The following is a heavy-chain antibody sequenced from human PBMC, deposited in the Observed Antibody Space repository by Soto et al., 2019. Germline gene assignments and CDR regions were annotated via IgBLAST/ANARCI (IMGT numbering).Heavy chain of an antibody. D-gene: IGHD3-10*01. Sequence: QVQLVQSGAEVKKPGSSVKVSCKASGGTFSSYAISWVRQAPGQGLEWMGGIIPIFGTANYAQKFQGRVTITADESTSTAYMELSSLRSEDTAVYYCARDYDYGSGSYPQNYYYHGMDVWGQGTTVTVSS. CDR3: ARDYDYGSGSYPQNYYYHGMDV. J-gene: IGHJ6*02. CDR2: IIPIFGTA. V-gene: IGHV1-69*01. CDR1: GGTFSSYA.